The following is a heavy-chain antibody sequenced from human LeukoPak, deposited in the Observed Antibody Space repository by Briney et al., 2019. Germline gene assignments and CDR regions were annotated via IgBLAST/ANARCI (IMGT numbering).Heavy chain of an antibody. CDR2: INHSGST. CDR3: ASPSLRNHAFDI. V-gene: IGHV4-34*01. D-gene: IGHD5-12*01. CDR1: GGSFSGYY. J-gene: IGHJ3*02. Sequence: PSETLSLTCAVYGGSFSGYYWSWIRQPPGKGLEWIGEINHSGSTNYNPSLKSRVTISVDTSKNQFSLKLSSVTTADTAVYYCASPSLRNHAFDIWGQGTMVAASS.